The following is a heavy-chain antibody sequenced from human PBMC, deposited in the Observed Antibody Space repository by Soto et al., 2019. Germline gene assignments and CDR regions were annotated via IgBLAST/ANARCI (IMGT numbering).Heavy chain of an antibody. CDR2: ISAYSGNT. V-gene: IGHV1-18*01. J-gene: IGHJ4*02. CDR3: ARVEWAVRSLDF. CDR1: GYTFTAYG. D-gene: IGHD1-26*01. Sequence: GASVKVSCKGSGYTFTAYGIRWVRPAPGQGLEWMGWISAYSGNTDYAQQLQARVTMTTDTSTSTAYMELRSLRSDDTAVYHCARVEWAVRSLDFWGQGTLVTVS.